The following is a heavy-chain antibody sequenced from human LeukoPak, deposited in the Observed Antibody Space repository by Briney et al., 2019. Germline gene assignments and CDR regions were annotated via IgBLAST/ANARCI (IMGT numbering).Heavy chain of an antibody. CDR1: GFTFSSYA. CDR3: ATSSGAPGNM. CDR2: INQDGSVI. V-gene: IGHV3-7*01. D-gene: IGHD2-8*02. Sequence: GGSLRLSCAASGFTFSSYAMSWVRQAPGKGLEWVANINQDGSVIYYVDSVKGRFTISRDNAKNSLYLQMNSLRAEDTGVYYCATSSGAPGNMWGQGTLVTVSA. J-gene: IGHJ4*02.